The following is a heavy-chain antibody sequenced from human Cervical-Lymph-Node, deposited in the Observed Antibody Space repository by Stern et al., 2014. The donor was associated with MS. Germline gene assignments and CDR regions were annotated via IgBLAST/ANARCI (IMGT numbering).Heavy chain of an antibody. D-gene: IGHD3-9*01. CDR2: IRSDGTHK. V-gene: IGHV3-33*01. CDR1: GFSFSSFG. J-gene: IGHJ4*02. Sequence: VQLVESGGGVVQPGRSLTLSCRASGFSFSSFGMHWVRQAPGKGLEWVAFIRSDGTHKLFGDSVKGRFTISRDNSKNTLFLQLNALRAEDTAVYFCAREILTGYYYYFDSWGQGTLVTVSS. CDR3: AREILTGYYYYFDS.